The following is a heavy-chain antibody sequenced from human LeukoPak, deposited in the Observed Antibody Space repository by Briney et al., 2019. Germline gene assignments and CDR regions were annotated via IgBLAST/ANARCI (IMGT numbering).Heavy chain of an antibody. CDR3: ARVERDSSSFDY. V-gene: IGHV4-59*01. CDR1: GGSISSYY. D-gene: IGHD6-6*01. Sequence: PSETLSLTCTVSGGSISSYYWSWIRQPPGKGLEWIGYIYYSGGTNYNPSLKSRVTISVDTSKNQFSLKLSSVTAADTAVYYCARVERDSSSFDYWGQGTLVTVSS. J-gene: IGHJ4*02. CDR2: IYYSGGT.